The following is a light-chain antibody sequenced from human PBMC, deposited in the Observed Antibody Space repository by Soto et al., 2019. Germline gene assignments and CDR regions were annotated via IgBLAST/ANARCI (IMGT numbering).Light chain of an antibody. V-gene: IGLV2-14*01. CDR3: TSYISMIVRV. CDR1: SSDVGGYDF. CDR2: QVS. J-gene: IGLJ3*02. Sequence: QSALTQPASVSGSPGQSITISCTGTSSDVGGYDFVSWYQHHPGKAPRLIIYQVSNRPSGVTNRFSVSKSGNTASLTIPGLQPEDEANYYCTSYISMIVRVFGGGTKVTVL.